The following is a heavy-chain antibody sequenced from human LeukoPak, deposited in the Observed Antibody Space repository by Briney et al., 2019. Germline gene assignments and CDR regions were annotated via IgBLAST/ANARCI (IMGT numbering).Heavy chain of an antibody. V-gene: IGHV1-46*01. CDR2: INPSGGST. CDR3: AREVIEGYCSGGSCRGVDY. Sequence: ASVKVSCKASGYTFTTYYMHWVRQAPGQGLEWMGIINPSGGSTTYAQNFQGRVTMTRDTSTSAVYMELSSLRSEDTAVYYCAREVIEGYCSGGSCRGVDYWGQGTLVTVSS. D-gene: IGHD2-15*01. CDR1: GYTFTTYY. J-gene: IGHJ4*02.